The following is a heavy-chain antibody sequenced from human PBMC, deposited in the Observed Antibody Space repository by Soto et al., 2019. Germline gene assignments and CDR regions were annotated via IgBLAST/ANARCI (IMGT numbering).Heavy chain of an antibody. J-gene: IGHJ6*02. D-gene: IGHD2-15*01. V-gene: IGHV4-34*01. CDR1: GESFSAYY. CDR3: ARAREVVAARISYSGMDV. CDR2: INHSGST. Sequence: PSETLSLTCAVYGESFSAYYWTWIRQPPGKGLEWIGEINHSGSTKYNPSLRSRVTVSVDTSKHQFSLKLSSVTAADTAMYYCARAREVVAARISYSGMDVWSQGTTVTVSS.